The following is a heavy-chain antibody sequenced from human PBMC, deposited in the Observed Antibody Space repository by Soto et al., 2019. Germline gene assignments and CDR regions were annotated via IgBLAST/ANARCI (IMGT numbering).Heavy chain of an antibody. Sequence: ASVKVSCKASGGTFSSYTISWVRQAPGQGLEWMGRIIPIRGSANYAQKFQGRVTMTGDTSTSTVYMELSSLRSEDTAVYYCARARQWLVAFDIWGQGTMVTVSS. CDR3: ARARQWLVAFDI. J-gene: IGHJ3*02. CDR1: GGTFSSYT. D-gene: IGHD6-19*01. CDR2: IIPIRGSA. V-gene: IGHV1-69*08.